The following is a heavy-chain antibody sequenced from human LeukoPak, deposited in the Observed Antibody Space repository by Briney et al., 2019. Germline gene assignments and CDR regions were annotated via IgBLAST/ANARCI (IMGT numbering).Heavy chain of an antibody. J-gene: IGHJ4*02. Sequence: GGSLRLSCAASGFTFSSYGMHWVRQAPGKGLEWVAVIWYGGSNKYYADSVKGRFTISRDNSKNTLYLQMNSLRAEDTAVYYCARAGYSGSLDYWGQGTLVTVSS. CDR3: ARAGYSGSLDY. D-gene: IGHD1-26*01. CDR2: IWYGGSNK. CDR1: GFTFSSYG. V-gene: IGHV3-33*08.